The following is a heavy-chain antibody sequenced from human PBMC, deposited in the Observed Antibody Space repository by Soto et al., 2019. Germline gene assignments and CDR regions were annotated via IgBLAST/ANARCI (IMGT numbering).Heavy chain of an antibody. D-gene: IGHD3-10*01. Sequence: QVQLVQSGAEVKKPGASVKVSCKASGYTFTSYDINWVRQATGQGLEWMGWMNPNSGNTGYAQKFQGRVTMTRNTPKSTAYMERSSLGSEDPAVYYCARVTRVLLGFGEPRRYYYYYMDVWGKGTTVPVSS. J-gene: IGHJ6*03. CDR2: MNPNSGNT. CDR3: ARVTRVLLGFGEPRRYYYYYMDV. V-gene: IGHV1-8*01. CDR1: GYTFTSYD.